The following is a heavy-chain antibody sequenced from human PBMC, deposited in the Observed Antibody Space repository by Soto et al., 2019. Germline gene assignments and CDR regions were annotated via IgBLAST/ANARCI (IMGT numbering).Heavy chain of an antibody. CDR2: IKSTTDGGTK. CDR1: GFTFNNAW. CDR3: TTDVWPVRGGDY. Sequence: EVQLVESGGGLVKPGGSLRLSCAVSGFTFNNAWMNWVRQAPGKGLEWVGHIKSTTDGGTKDYGASVTGRFTISSDNSTNMPYQQINSLRTEDTAGDSWTTDVWPVRGGDYWGRGTLVTVSS. J-gene: IGHJ4*02. V-gene: IGHV3-15*07. D-gene: IGHD2-8*01.